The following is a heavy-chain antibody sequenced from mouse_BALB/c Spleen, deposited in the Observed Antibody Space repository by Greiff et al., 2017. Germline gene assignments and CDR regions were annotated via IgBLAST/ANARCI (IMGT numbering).Heavy chain of an antibody. Sequence: QVQLQQPGAELVKPGTSVKLSCKASGYNFTSYWINWVKLRPGQGLEWIGDIYPGSGSTNYNEKFKSKATLTVDTSSSTAYMQLSSLASEDSALYYCARGRWDCAMDDWGQGTSVTVSS. J-gene: IGHJ4*01. V-gene: IGHV1-55*01. CDR2: IYPGSGST. D-gene: IGHD4-1*01. CDR3: ARGRWDCAMDD. CDR1: GYNFTSYW.